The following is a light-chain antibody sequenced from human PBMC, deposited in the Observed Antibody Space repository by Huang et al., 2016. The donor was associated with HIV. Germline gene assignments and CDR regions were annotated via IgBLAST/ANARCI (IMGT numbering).Light chain of an antibody. CDR1: QSVLYSSNNKNY. Sequence: DIVMTQSPESLAVSLGERATINCKSSQSVLYSSNNKNYLAWYQQKPGQPPKLLIYWASTRESGVPDRLIGSGSGTDFTLSISSLQAADVAVYYCQQCYSTPYTFGQGTKLEI. CDR3: QQCYSTPYT. CDR2: WAS. J-gene: IGKJ2*01. V-gene: IGKV4-1*01.